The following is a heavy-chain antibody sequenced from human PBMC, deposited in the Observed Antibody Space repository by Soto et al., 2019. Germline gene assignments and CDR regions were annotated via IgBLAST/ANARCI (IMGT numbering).Heavy chain of an antibody. V-gene: IGHV4-30-2*01. CDR3: ARVWGGAFDF. J-gene: IGHJ3*01. Sequence: SETLSLTCAVPGGSISSGGYSWSWIRQPPGKGLEWIGYMYHSGSTYYNPSLKSRVTISVDTSKNQFSLKLSSVTAADTAVYYCARVWGGAFDFWGQGTMVTV. D-gene: IGHD3-10*01. CDR2: MYHSGST. CDR1: GGSISSGGYS.